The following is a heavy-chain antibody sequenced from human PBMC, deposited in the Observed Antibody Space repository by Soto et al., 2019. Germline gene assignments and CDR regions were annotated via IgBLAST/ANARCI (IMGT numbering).Heavy chain of an antibody. CDR1: GYTFSDYY. CDR2: IDTNGTKI. V-gene: IGHV3-11*01. CDR3: ASHYDMWSGYLSPVDY. Sequence: QVQLVESGGDLVKPGRSLRLSCAASGYTFSDYYMSWIRQAPGKGLEWISYIDTNGTKIYYADSVKGRFTITRDNAKNSLYLEMNSLRDEDTAVYYCASHYDMWSGYLSPVDYWGQGTLVTVSS. D-gene: IGHD3-3*01. J-gene: IGHJ4*02.